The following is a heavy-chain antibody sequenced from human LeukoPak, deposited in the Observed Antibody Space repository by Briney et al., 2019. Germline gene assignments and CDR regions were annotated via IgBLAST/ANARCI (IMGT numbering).Heavy chain of an antibody. CDR2: IKFKIDGETT. CDR3: TAGTGRSDFDY. D-gene: IGHD1-1*01. Sequence: KTGGPLRLSCRTSGITFNNAWMSWVRQAPGKGLEWVGRIKFKIDGETTDYAAPAKGRFTVSSDDSKDTLYLRMNSLKTEDTAVYYCTAGTGRSDFDYWGQGTLVTVSS. CDR1: GITFNNAW. V-gene: IGHV3-15*01. J-gene: IGHJ4*02.